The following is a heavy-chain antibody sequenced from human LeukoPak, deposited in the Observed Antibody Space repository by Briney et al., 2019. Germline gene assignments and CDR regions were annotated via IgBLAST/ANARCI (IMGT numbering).Heavy chain of an antibody. V-gene: IGHV4-38-2*01. CDR3: ARGWDYDFWSGYSYYYYMDI. J-gene: IGHJ6*03. D-gene: IGHD3-3*01. CDR1: GYSISIGYY. Sequence: PSETLSLTCAVSGYSISIGYYWGWIRQPPGKGLEWIGSIYHSGSTYYNPSLKSRVTISVDTSKNQFSLKLSSVTAADTAVYYCARGWDYDFWSGYSYYYYMDIWGKGTTVTVSS. CDR2: IYHSGST.